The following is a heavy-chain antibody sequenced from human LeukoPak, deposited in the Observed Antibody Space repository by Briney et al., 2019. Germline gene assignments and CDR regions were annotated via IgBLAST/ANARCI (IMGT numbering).Heavy chain of an antibody. Sequence: NPGGSLRLSCAASGFTFSSYIMNWVRQAPGKGLEWVSSISSSSSYIYYADSVKVRFTISRDNAKNSLYLQMNSLRAEDTAVYYCARSLPAAGWFDPWGQGTLVTVSS. CDR3: ARSLPAAGWFDP. V-gene: IGHV3-21*01. D-gene: IGHD2-2*01. J-gene: IGHJ5*02. CDR1: GFTFSSYI. CDR2: ISSSSSYI.